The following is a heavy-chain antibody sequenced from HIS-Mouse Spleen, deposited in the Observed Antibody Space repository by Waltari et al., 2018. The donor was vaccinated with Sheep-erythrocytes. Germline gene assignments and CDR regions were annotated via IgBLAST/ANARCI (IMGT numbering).Heavy chain of an antibody. CDR1: GFTFCSYA. V-gene: IGHV3-30-3*01. CDR2: ISYDGSNK. CDR3: ARGAYSSSWYPFQH. J-gene: IGHJ1*01. Sequence: QVQLVESGGGVVQPGRSLRLSCAASGFTFCSYAMHWVRQAPGKGLEWVAVISYDGSNKYYADSVKGRFTISRDKSKNTLYLQMNSLRAEDTAVYYCARGAYSSSWYPFQHWGQGTLVTVSS. D-gene: IGHD6-13*01.